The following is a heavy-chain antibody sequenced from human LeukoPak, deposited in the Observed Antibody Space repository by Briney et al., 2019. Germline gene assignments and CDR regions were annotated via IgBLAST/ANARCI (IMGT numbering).Heavy chain of an antibody. CDR2: IRYEGSSK. D-gene: IGHD2-21*01. J-gene: IGHJ4*02. V-gene: IGHV3-30*02. CDR3: AKVYLSQSPFDY. Sequence: GGSLRLSCAASGFTFSSYGMHWVRQAPGKGLEWVAFIRYEGSSKYYADSVKGQFTVSRDNSKNTLYLQMNSLRAEDTAVYYCAKVYLSQSPFDYWGQGTLVTVSS. CDR1: GFTFSSYG.